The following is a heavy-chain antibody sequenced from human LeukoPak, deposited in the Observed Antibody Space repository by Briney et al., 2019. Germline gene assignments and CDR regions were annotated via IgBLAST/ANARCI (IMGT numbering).Heavy chain of an antibody. CDR2: ISYDRSNK. D-gene: IGHD3-9*01. CDR1: GFTFSSYG. Sequence: SGGSLRRSCAASGFTFSSYGMHWVREAPGKGLEWVAVISYDRSNKYYADSVKGRFTISRDNSKNTLYLQMNSLRAEDTAVYYCAKSVVFRYSAPWFDPWGQGTLVTVSS. J-gene: IGHJ5*02. V-gene: IGHV3-30*18. CDR3: AKSVVFRYSAPWFDP.